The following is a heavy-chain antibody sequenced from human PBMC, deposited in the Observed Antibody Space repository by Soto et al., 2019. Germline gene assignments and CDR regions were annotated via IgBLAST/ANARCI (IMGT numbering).Heavy chain of an antibody. V-gene: IGHV3-23*04. CDR2: ISSSGGST. CDR1: GFTFSSYS. J-gene: IGHJ3*02. Sequence: EVQLVESGGGLVKPGGSLRLSCAASGFTFSSYSMNWVRQAPGKGLEWVSSISSSGGSTYYADSVKGRFTISRDNSKNTLYLQMNSLRAEDTAVYYCAKDYYDSSGLSGGAFDIWGQGTMVTVSS. CDR3: AKDYYDSSGLSGGAFDI. D-gene: IGHD3-22*01.